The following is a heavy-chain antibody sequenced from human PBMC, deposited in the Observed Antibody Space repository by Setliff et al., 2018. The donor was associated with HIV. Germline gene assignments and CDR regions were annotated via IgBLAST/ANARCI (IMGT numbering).Heavy chain of an antibody. CDR3: ARNFGLSPSGKYYYYYWMDI. V-gene: IGHV1-2*02. D-gene: IGHD3-10*01. CDR2: FNPNSGDE. Sequence: ASVKVSCKAAGYTFTGHYLHGGRQAPGQGLEWRGWFNPNSGDEIYAQNFQGRVTMTRDTSINASYMELRGLRSDDTAVYYCARNFGLSPSGKYYYYYWMDIWGQGTTVTVSS. J-gene: IGHJ6*02. CDR1: GYTFTGHY.